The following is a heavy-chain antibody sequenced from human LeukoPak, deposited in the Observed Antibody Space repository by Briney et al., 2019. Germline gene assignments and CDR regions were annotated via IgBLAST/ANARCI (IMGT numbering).Heavy chain of an antibody. J-gene: IGHJ4*02. CDR3: AKDDYYGSGTYPFDC. Sequence: GGSLRLSCAASGFTFSSYAMSWVRQAPGKGLEWVSAISGSGGSTYYADSVKGRFTISRDNSKSTLYLQMNSLRAEDTAVYYCAKDDYYGSGTYPFDCWGQGTLVTVSS. V-gene: IGHV3-23*01. D-gene: IGHD3-10*01. CDR2: ISGSGGST. CDR1: GFTFSSYA.